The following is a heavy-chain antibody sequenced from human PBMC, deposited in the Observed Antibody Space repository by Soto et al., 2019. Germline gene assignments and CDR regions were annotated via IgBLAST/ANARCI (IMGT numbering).Heavy chain of an antibody. CDR3: VRQGIDYLHGLVDV. Sequence: QVHVQQSGPGLVKPSETLSLSCTVSSGPSSSHNWGWIRQPPGRGLEWIGYVYYTGGTSYNPSLKSRVTISADTSTNHISLTLSSVTAAATAVYYCVRQGIDYLHGLVDVWGQRTTVSVSS. V-gene: IGHV4-59*08. D-gene: IGHD1-26*01. CDR2: VYYTGGT. J-gene: IGHJ6*02. CDR1: SGPSSSHN.